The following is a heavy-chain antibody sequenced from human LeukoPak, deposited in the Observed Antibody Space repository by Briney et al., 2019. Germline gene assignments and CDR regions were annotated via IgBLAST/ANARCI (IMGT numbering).Heavy chain of an antibody. CDR3: AIIYGSGSYYNFNFDY. CDR2: IIPIFGTA. Sequence: ASVKVSCKASGGTFSSYAISWVRQAPGQGLEWMGGIIPIFGTANYAQKFQGRVTITADESTSTAYMELSSLRSEDTAVYYCAIIYGSGSYYNFNFDYWGQGTLVTVSS. CDR1: GGTFSSYA. J-gene: IGHJ4*02. D-gene: IGHD3-10*01. V-gene: IGHV1-69*13.